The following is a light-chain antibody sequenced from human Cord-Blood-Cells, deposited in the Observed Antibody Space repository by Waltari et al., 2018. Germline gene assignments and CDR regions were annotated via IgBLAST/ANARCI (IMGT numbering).Light chain of an antibody. V-gene: IGKV1-8*01. CDR1: QGISSY. J-gene: IGKJ3*01. CDR2: AAS. CDR3: QQYYSYPLT. Sequence: AIRMTQSPSPFSASTGDRVTLTCRARQGISSYLAWYQQKPGKAPKLLIYAASTLQSGVPSRFSGSGSGTDFTLTISCLQSEDFATYCCQQYYSYPLTFGPGTKVDIK.